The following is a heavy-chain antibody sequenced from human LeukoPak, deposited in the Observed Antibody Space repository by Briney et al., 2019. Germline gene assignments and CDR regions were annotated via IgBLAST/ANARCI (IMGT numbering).Heavy chain of an antibody. D-gene: IGHD5-24*01. J-gene: IGHJ4*02. CDR2: IKQDGSKK. Sequence: GGSLRLSCAASGFPFSSYWMTWVRQAPGKGLEWVANIKQDGSKKSYVDSVKGRFTISRDNAKNSLYLQMNSLRAEDTAIYYCTRVGYIDEGIDYWGQGTLVTISS. CDR1: GFPFSSYW. CDR3: TRVGYIDEGIDY. V-gene: IGHV3-7*04.